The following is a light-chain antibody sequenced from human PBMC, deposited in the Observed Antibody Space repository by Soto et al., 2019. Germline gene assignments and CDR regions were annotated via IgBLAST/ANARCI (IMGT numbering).Light chain of an antibody. V-gene: IGLV2-14*01. CDR2: DVS. J-gene: IGLJ2*01. CDR3: STYTSIVVV. CDR1: SIDVGGYKY. Sequence: QSARTQPASVSGSPGQSITISCTETSIDVGGYKYVSWYQQHPGKAPKVIIYDVSNRPSGVPHRFSGSKSGNTASLTISGLQAEDEADYYCSTYTSIVVVFGGGTKLTVL.